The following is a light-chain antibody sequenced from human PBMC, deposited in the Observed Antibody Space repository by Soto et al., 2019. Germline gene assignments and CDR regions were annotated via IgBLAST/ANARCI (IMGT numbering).Light chain of an antibody. CDR2: GNS. J-gene: IGLJ2*01. Sequence: QSVLTQPPSVSGAPGQRVTISCTGSSSNIGAGYDVHWYQRLPGTAPKLLIYGNSNRPSGVPDRFSGSKSGTSASLAITGLQAEDEADYYCQSYDSGLSGSRVFGGGTKLTVL. CDR3: QSYDSGLSGSRV. V-gene: IGLV1-40*01. CDR1: SSNIGAGYD.